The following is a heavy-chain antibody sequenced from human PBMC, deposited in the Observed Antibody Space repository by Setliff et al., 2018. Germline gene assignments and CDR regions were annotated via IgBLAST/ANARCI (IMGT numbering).Heavy chain of an antibody. V-gene: IGHV4-59*01. Sequence: SETLSLTCTVSGDSISDASIMAWIRQPPGKGLEFIGYVFYNGAANYDPSLKSRVTMSVDTSKTQFSLKLNSMTTADTAVYYCAGGGTYRYFDYWGQGALVTVSS. CDR2: VFYNGAA. CDR1: GDSISDAS. CDR3: AGGGTYRYFDY. J-gene: IGHJ4*02.